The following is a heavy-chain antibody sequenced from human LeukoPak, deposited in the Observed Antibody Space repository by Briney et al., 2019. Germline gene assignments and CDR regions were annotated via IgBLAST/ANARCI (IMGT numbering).Heavy chain of an antibody. Sequence: GGSLTLSCAASGFTLSNAWMSWVRQAPGKGLEWVSAISGSGGSTYYADSVKGRFTISRDNSKNTLYLQMNSLRAEDTAVYYCAKATSSSSYYYYYYMDVWGKGTTVTVSS. CDR1: GFTLSNAW. D-gene: IGHD6-6*01. CDR2: ISGSGGST. CDR3: AKATSSSSYYYYYYMDV. J-gene: IGHJ6*03. V-gene: IGHV3-23*01.